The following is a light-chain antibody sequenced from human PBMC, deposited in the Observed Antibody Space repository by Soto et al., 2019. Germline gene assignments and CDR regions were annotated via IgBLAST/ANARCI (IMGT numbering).Light chain of an antibody. CDR1: QSISSW. Sequence: DIQMTQSPSTLSASVGDRVTITCRASQSISSWLAWYQQKPGKAPKLLIYDDSSLESGVPSMFSGSGSGTEFTLTSSSLQPVDFATYYCQQYNSYPIPFGPGTKVDIK. CDR3: QQYNSYPIP. V-gene: IGKV1-5*01. J-gene: IGKJ3*01. CDR2: DDS.